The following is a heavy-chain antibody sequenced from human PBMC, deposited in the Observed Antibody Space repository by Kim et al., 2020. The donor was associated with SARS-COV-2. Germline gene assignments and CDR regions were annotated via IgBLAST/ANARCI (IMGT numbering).Heavy chain of an antibody. CDR1: GGSISSSSYY. Sequence: SETLSLTCTVSGGSISSSSYYWGWIRQPQGKGLEWIGSIYYSGSTYYNPSLKSRVTISVDTSKNQFSLKLGSVTAADTAVYYCARQCGYYFNDFDYWGQGTLVTVSS. CDR3: ARQCGYYFNDFDY. D-gene: IGHD3-22*01. CDR2: IYYSGST. J-gene: IGHJ4*02. V-gene: IGHV4-39*01.